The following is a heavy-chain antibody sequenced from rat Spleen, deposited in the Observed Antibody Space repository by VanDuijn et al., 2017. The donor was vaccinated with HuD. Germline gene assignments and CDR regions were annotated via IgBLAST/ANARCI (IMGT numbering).Heavy chain of an antibody. CDR3: TTVIQGHGFAY. V-gene: IGHV5S13*01. CDR2: ISTGGGNT. D-gene: IGHD1-1*01. CDR1: GFTFNNYW. Sequence: EVQLVESGGGLVQPGRSLKLSCTASGFTFNNYWMSWIRQAPTKGLEWIASISTGGGNTYYRDTVKGRFTIARDNTKNPQSLQMNRLRSEDTATYYCTTVIQGHGFAYWGQGTLVTVSS. J-gene: IGHJ3*01.